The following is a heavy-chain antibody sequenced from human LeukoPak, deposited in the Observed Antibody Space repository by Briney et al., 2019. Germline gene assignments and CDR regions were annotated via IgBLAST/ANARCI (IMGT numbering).Heavy chain of an antibody. V-gene: IGHV4-34*01. Sequence: SETLSLTSALSVGSSCGYYWSWIRQPPRKGLEWICDINHSGSTNYTPPPKRRVATSADTSTNQFPLNFSSVASAHRAVYYCARGRKEFGPWGQGTLVTVSS. J-gene: IGHJ5*02. CDR3: ARGRKEFGP. CDR2: INHSGST. CDR1: VGSSCGYY.